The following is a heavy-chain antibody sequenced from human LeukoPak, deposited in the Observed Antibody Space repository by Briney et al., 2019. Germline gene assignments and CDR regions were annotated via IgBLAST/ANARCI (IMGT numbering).Heavy chain of an antibody. V-gene: IGHV3-30-3*01. CDR3: AREITTTDTFDY. Sequence: PGRSLRLSCAASGFTFSSYTMHWVRQAPGKGLEWVAVISYDGSNKYYADSVKGRFTISRDNSKNTLYLQMSSLRDEDTAVYYCAREITTTDTFDYWGQGTLVTVSS. CDR1: GFTFSSYT. D-gene: IGHD1-1*01. J-gene: IGHJ4*02. CDR2: ISYDGSNK.